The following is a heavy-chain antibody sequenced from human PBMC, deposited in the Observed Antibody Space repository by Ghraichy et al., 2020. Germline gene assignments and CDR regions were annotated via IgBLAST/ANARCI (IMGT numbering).Heavy chain of an antibody. D-gene: IGHD2-2*01. CDR3: ARGRVVVVPVVLGDYYYYMDV. CDR2: INHSGST. CDR1: GGSFSGYY. Sequence: SETLSLTCAVYGGSFSGYYWSWIRQPPGKGLEWIGEINHSGSTNYNPSLKSRVTISVDTSKNQFSLKLSSVTAADTAVYYCARGRVVVVPVVLGDYYYYMDVWGKGTTVTVSS. V-gene: IGHV4-34*01. J-gene: IGHJ6*03.